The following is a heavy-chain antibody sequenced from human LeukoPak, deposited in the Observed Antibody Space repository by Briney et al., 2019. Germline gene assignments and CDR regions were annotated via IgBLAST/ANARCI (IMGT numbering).Heavy chain of an antibody. CDR2: INSDGSST. D-gene: IGHD6-19*01. Sequence: GGSLRLSCAASGFTFSSYWMHWVRQAPGKGLVWVSRINSDGSSTSYADSVKGRFTISRDNAKNTLYLQMNSLRAEDTAVYYCARDAVSLYSSGWFSYYYYYMDVWGKGTTVTVSS. V-gene: IGHV3-74*01. CDR3: ARDAVSLYSSGWFSYYYYYMDV. CDR1: GFTFSSYW. J-gene: IGHJ6*03.